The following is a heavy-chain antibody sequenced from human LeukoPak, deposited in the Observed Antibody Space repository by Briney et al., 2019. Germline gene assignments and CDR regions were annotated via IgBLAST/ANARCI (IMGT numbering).Heavy chain of an antibody. CDR3: AKDLHEQWLVSADAFDI. V-gene: IGHV3-23*01. J-gene: IGHJ3*02. D-gene: IGHD6-19*01. CDR2: ITSSGGST. CDR1: GFTFGDYA. Sequence: PGGSLRLSCTASGFTFGDYAMSWVRQAPGKGLEWVSGITSSGGSTSYADSVKGRFTISRDNSKNTLYLQMNSLRAEDTALYYCAKDLHEQWLVSADAFDIWGLGTMVTVSS.